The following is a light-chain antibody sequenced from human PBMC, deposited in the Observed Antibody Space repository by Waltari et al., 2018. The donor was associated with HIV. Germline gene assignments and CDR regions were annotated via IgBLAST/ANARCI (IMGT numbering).Light chain of an antibody. CDR2: KTS. V-gene: IGKV2-24*01. Sequence: DIVMTQTPLSSRVTVGQPASISCKATESLRHSDGNTYMSWFHQRPGQPPRLLIFKTSDLISGVPDRFTGVGAGTDFTLKISRVEAEDVGVYYCMQSTEFPRTFGQGTKLEIK. J-gene: IGKJ2*01. CDR1: ESLRHSDGNTY. CDR3: MQSTEFPRT.